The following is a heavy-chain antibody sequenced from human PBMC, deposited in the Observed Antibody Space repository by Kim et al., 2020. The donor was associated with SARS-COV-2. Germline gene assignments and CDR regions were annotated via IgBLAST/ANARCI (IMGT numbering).Heavy chain of an antibody. V-gene: IGHV4-34*01. J-gene: IGHJ5*02. Sequence: SNHSGSTNSNPSLKSRVTISVDTSKNQFSLKLSSVTAADTAVYYCARAHSAWGQGTLVTVSS. CDR3: ARAHSA. CDR2: SNHSGST.